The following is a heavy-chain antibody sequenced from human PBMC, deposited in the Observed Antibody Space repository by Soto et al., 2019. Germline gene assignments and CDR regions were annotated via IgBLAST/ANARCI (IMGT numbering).Heavy chain of an antibody. CDR2: VSAYNDNT. D-gene: IGHD3-22*01. CDR1: GYPFTRYG. V-gene: IGHV1-18*01. Sequence: XSVKVACKASGYPFTRYGFNWVRQAPGQGPEWMGWVSAYNDNTNYAQRLQDRVTMTTDTSTNTAYMELRNLRSDDTAIYYCARTSVQTYFDEPDHWGPGTLVTVSS. CDR3: ARTSVQTYFDEPDH. J-gene: IGHJ4*02.